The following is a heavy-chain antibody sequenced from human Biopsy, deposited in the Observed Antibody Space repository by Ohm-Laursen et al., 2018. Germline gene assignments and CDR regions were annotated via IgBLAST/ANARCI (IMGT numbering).Heavy chain of an antibody. CDR2: VYYSGST. J-gene: IGHJ3*02. D-gene: IGHD3-22*01. CDR3: GRREVVITHDAFDT. Sequence: SDTLSLTCTVSDGSISGYYWSWIRQPPGKGLEWIGDVYYSGSTNRNPSLKSRVTILVDTSKNQFSLKLNSVTAADTAVYYCGRREVVITHDAFDTWGQGTMVTVSS. V-gene: IGHV4-59*08. CDR1: DGSISGYY.